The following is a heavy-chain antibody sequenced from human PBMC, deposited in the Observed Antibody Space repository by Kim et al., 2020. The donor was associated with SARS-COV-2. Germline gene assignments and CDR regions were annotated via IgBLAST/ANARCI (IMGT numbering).Heavy chain of an antibody. CDR1: GGTFSSYA. V-gene: IGHV1-69*13. J-gene: IGHJ4*02. Sequence: SVKVSCKASGGTFSSYAISWVRQAPGQGLEWMGGIIPIFGTANYAQKFQGRVTITADESTSTAYMELSSLRSEDTAVYYCARSLGGMYYYGSGSYYGYWGQGTLVTVSS. CDR3: ARSLGGMYYYGSGSYYGY. D-gene: IGHD3-10*01. CDR2: IIPIFGTA.